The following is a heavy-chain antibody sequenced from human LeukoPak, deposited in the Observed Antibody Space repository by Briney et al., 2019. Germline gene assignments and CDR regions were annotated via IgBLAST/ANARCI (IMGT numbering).Heavy chain of an antibody. V-gene: IGHV3-33*06. CDR1: GFTFSSYG. D-gene: IGHD5-12*01. CDR2: IWYDGSNK. J-gene: IGHJ4*02. CDR3: AKDHFMKSQKSGWLRSTPPDFDY. Sequence: GGSLRLSCAASGFTFSSYGMHWVRQAPGKGLEWVAVIWYDGSNKYYGDSVKGRFTISRDNSKNTLYLQMNSLRAEDTAVYYCAKDHFMKSQKSGWLRSTPPDFDYWGQGTLVTVSS.